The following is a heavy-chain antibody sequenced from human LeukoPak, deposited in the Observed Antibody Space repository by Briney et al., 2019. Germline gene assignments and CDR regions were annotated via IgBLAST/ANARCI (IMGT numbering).Heavy chain of an antibody. V-gene: IGHV4-59*08. CDR1: GGSISSYY. D-gene: IGHD3-10*01. CDR3: ARHSGLLYFDY. Sequence: PSETLSLTCTVSGGSISSYYWGWIRQPPGKGLEWIAFIYSSGSTNYNPSLKSRVTISVDTSKNQFSLKLSAVAAADTAVYYCARHSGLLYFDYWGQGNLVTVSS. J-gene: IGHJ4*02. CDR2: IYSSGST.